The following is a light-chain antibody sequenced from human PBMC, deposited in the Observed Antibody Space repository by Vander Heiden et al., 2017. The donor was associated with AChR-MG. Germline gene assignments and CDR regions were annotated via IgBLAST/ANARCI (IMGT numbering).Light chain of an antibody. CDR2: DAS. CDR3: QQSDSTPRT. Sequence: DIQMTPSPSSLSASVGDRVTITCRASQSISSYLNWYQQKPGKAPKLLIYDASSLQSGVPSRFSGSGSGTDFTLTISRLQPEDFATYYCQQSDSTPRTFGQGTKVEIK. CDR1: QSISSY. V-gene: IGKV1-39*01. J-gene: IGKJ1*01.